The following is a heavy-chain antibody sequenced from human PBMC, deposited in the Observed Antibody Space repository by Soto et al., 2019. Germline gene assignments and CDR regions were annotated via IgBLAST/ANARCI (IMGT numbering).Heavy chain of an antibody. CDR1: GYTFTGYY. Sequence: GASVKVSCKASGYTFTGYYMHWVRQAPGQGLEWMGWINPNSGGTNYAQKFQGRVTMTRDTSISTAYMELSRLRSDDTAVYYCARVSYGGSGSYYSYYYYYGMDVWGQGTTVTVSS. V-gene: IGHV1-2*02. J-gene: IGHJ6*02. CDR2: INPNSGGT. CDR3: ARVSYGGSGSYYSYYYYYGMDV. D-gene: IGHD3-10*01.